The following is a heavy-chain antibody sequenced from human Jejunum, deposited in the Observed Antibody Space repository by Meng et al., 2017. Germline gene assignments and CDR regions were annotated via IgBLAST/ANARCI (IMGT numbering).Heavy chain of an antibody. D-gene: IGHD1-1*01. Sequence: GESLKISCAASGFTFSTAWMGWVRQAPGKGLEWVARIKSETDGGTTDYPAPVKGRFIISRDDSTDTLSLQMNSLETEDTALYYCTGVSTTRDYWGQGTLVTVSS. J-gene: IGHJ4*02. V-gene: IGHV3-15*01. CDR1: GFTFSTAW. CDR3: TGVSTTRDY. CDR2: IKSETDGGTT.